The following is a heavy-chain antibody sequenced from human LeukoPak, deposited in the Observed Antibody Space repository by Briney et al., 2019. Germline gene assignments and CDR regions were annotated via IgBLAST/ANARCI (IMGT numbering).Heavy chain of an antibody. D-gene: IGHD5-12*01. CDR2: IYYSGST. V-gene: IGHV4-59*01. J-gene: IGHJ3*02. Sequence: PSETLSLTCTVSGGSLSSYYWSWIRQPPGKGLEWIGYIYYSGSTNYNPSLKSRVTISVDTSKNQFSLKLSSVTAADTAVYYCARAQRRRSGYDTGPAFDIWGQGTMVTVSS. CDR3: ARAQRRRSGYDTGPAFDI. CDR1: GGSLSSYY.